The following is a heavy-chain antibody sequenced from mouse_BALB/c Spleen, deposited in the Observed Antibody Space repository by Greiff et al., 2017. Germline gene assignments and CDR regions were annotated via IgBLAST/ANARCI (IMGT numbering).Heavy chain of an antibody. J-gene: IGHJ4*01. D-gene: IGHD1-1*01. V-gene: IGHV4-1*02. CDR2: INPDSSTI. CDR1: GFDFSRYW. CDR3: ASGSSYAMDY. Sequence: EVKLMESGGGLVQPGGSLKLSCAASGFDFSRYWMSWVRQAPGKGLEWIGEINPDSSTINYTPSLKDKFIISRDNAKNTLYLQMSKVRSEDTALYYCASGSSYAMDYWGQGTSVTVSS.